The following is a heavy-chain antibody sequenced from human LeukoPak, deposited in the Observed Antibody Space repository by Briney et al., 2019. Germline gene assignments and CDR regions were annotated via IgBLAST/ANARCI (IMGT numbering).Heavy chain of an antibody. CDR3: ARGIFYGGRNQYIWFDL. CDR2: ISHSGSS. CDR1: GGPFRGFF. J-gene: IGHJ5*02. Sequence: SETLSLTCAXYGGPFRGFFWSWIRQAPGKGLEWIGEISHSGSSNYNPPLTSPITISVATSKRPFSLTLPSVTAPDTAVYYCARGIFYGGRNQYIWFDLWGQGTLVTVAA. V-gene: IGHV4-34*01. D-gene: IGHD4-23*01.